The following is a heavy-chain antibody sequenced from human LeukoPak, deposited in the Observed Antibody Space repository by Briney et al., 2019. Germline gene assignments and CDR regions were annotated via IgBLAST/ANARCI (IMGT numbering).Heavy chain of an antibody. CDR2: ISGSGGST. Sequence: PGGSLRLSCAASGFTFSSYAMSWVRQAPGKGLEWVSAISGSGGSTYYADSVKGRFTISRDNSKNTLYLQMNSLRADDTAVYYCAKKARSGYQEDYYYYYMDVWGKGTTVTVSS. V-gene: IGHV3-23*01. CDR1: GFTFSSYA. CDR3: AKKARSGYQEDYYYYYMDV. D-gene: IGHD3-22*01. J-gene: IGHJ6*03.